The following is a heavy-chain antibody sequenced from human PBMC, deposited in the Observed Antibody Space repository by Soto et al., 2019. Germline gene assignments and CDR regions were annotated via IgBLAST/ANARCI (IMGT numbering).Heavy chain of an antibody. V-gene: IGHV4-59*08. D-gene: IGHD6-13*01. CDR1: GGSISSYY. Sequence: QVQLQESGPGLVKPSETLSLTCTVSGGSISSYYWSWIRQPPGKGLEWIGYIYYSGSTNYNPSLKSRVTISVETSKNQFSLKLSSVTAADTAVYYCARRAGYSSSWAEDYWGQGTLVTDS. CDR3: ARRAGYSSSWAEDY. CDR2: IYYSGST. J-gene: IGHJ4*02.